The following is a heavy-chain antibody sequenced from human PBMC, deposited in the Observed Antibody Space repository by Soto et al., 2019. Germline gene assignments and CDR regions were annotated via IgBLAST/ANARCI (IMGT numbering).Heavy chain of an antibody. Sequence: GESLKISCKGSGYSFTSYWISWVRQMPGKXLEWMGRIDPSDSYTNYSPSFQGHVTISADKSISTAYLQWSSLKASDTAMYYCARQACSSTSCYRTGWFDPWGQGTLVTVSS. CDR3: ARQACSSTSCYRTGWFDP. D-gene: IGHD2-2*02. V-gene: IGHV5-10-1*01. J-gene: IGHJ5*02. CDR2: IDPSDSYT. CDR1: GYSFTSYW.